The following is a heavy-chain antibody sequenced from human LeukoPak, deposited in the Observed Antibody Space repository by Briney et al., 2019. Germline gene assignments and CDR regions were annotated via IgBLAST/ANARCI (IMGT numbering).Heavy chain of an antibody. V-gene: IGHV3-30*04. D-gene: IGHD3-9*01. Sequence: GGSLRLSCAASGFTFSSYAMHWVRQAPGKGLEWVAVISYDGSNKYYADSVKGRFTISRDNSKNTLYLQMNSLRAEDTAVYYCARDMARSVYDILTGTLDGPDAFDIWGQGTMVTVSS. CDR1: GFTFSSYA. CDR3: ARDMARSVYDILTGTLDGPDAFDI. J-gene: IGHJ3*02. CDR2: ISYDGSNK.